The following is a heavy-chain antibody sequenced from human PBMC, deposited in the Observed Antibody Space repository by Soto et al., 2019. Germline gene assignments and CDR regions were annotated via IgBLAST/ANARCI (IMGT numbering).Heavy chain of an antibody. D-gene: IGHD4-4*01. CDR3: ARGEQSEGWFDP. Sequence: SVKVSCKASGGTFSSYAISWVRQAPGQGLEWMGGIIPIFGTANYAQKFQGRVTITADESTSTAYMELSSLRSEDTAVYYCARGEQSEGWFDPWGQGTLVTVSS. J-gene: IGHJ5*02. V-gene: IGHV1-69*13. CDR1: GGTFSSYA. CDR2: IIPIFGTA.